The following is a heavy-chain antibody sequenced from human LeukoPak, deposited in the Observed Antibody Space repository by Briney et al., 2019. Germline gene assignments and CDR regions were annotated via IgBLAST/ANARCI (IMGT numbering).Heavy chain of an antibody. CDR3: AREGGGGFDY. D-gene: IGHD3-16*01. V-gene: IGHV3-7*01. CDR2: INQDGSKK. J-gene: IGHJ4*02. Sequence: GGSLRLSCAASGFAFGSYWMSWVRQSPVKGLEWVANINQDGSKKEFVDSVKGRFTISRDNAKNSLYLQLDSLRADDTAMYFCAREGGGGFDYWGQGTLVTVSS. CDR1: GFAFGSYW.